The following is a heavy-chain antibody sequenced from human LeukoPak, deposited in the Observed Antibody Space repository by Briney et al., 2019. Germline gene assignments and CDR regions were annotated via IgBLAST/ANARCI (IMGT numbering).Heavy chain of an antibody. D-gene: IGHD5-12*01. Sequence: GASVKVSCKASGYTFTGYYMHWVRQAPGQGLEWMGWINPNSGGTNYAQKFQGRVTMTRDTSISTAYMELSRLRSDDTAVYYCARDVASEINYYMDVWGKGTTVTISS. J-gene: IGHJ6*03. V-gene: IGHV1-2*02. CDR1: GYTFTGYY. CDR2: INPNSGGT. CDR3: ARDVASEINYYMDV.